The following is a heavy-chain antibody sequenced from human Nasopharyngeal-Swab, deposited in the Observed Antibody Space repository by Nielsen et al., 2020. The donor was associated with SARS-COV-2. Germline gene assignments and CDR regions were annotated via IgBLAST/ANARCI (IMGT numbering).Heavy chain of an antibody. CDR2: ISWNSGSI. CDR3: AQDIVRGVMDAFDI. V-gene: IGHV3-9*01. CDR1: GFTCDDYA. D-gene: IGHD3-10*02. J-gene: IGHJ3*02. Sequence: GGSLRLSCAASGFTCDDYAMHWVRQAPGKGLEWVSGISWNSGSIGYADSVKGRFTISRDNAKNSLYLQMNSLRAEDTALYYCAQDIVRGVMDAFDIWGQGTMVTVSS.